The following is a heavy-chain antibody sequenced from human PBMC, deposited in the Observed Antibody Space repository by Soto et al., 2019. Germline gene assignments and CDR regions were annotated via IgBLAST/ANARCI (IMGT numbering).Heavy chain of an antibody. V-gene: IGHV3-21*01. CDR2: ISSSSSYI. J-gene: IGHJ4*02. CDR1: GFTFSSYS. Sequence: EVQLVESGGGLVKPGGSLRLSCAASGFTFSSYSMNWVRQAPGKGLEWVSSISSSSSYIYYADSVKGRFTISRDNAKNSLYLQMNSLRAEDTAVYYCARPYYDFWSGYPEYYFDYWGQGTLVTVSS. CDR3: ARPYYDFWSGYPEYYFDY. D-gene: IGHD3-3*01.